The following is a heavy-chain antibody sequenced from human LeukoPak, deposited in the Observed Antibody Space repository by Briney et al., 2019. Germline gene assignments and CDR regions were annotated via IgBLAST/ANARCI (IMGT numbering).Heavy chain of an antibody. CDR1: GFSFSTYT. D-gene: IGHD2-2*02. J-gene: IGHJ4*02. CDR3: AREYCTTNSCYIWGLGY. CDR2: IASNGGTK. Sequence: PGGSLRLSCAASGFSFSTYTMRWVRQAPGKGLEYVSGIASNGGTKYYADSVKGRFTISRDSFKNTVYLQMDSLRTEDMAVYYCAREYCTTNSCYIWGLGYWGQGTLVTVSS. V-gene: IGHV3-64*02.